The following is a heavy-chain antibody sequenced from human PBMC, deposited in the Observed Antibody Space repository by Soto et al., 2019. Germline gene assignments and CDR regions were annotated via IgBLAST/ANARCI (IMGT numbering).Heavy chain of an antibody. CDR2: ISASGRST. V-gene: IGHV3-23*01. J-gene: IGHJ4*02. D-gene: IGHD3-10*01. CDR1: GLTFSNSA. CDR3: ANGRATYGLLTHDY. Sequence: GGSLRLSCTASGLTFSNSAMTWVRQAPGKGLEWVSIISASGRSTYHAASVKGRFTISRDNSKDTLYLQMTRLRAEDTAVYYCANGRATYGLLTHDYWGQGTLVTVS.